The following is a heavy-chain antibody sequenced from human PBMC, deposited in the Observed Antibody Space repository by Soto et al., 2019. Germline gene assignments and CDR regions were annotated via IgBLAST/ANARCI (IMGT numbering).Heavy chain of an antibody. D-gene: IGHD6-19*01. CDR2: INAGNGNT. CDR1: GYTFTGYA. J-gene: IGHJ4*02. Sequence: QVQLVQSGAEEKKPGASVKVSCKASGYTFTGYAMHWVRQAPGQRLEWMGWINAGNGNTKYSQKFQGRVTITRDTSASTAYMELSRLGSEDTAVYYCASAVAVAADFDYWGQGTLVTVSS. V-gene: IGHV1-3*05. CDR3: ASAVAVAADFDY.